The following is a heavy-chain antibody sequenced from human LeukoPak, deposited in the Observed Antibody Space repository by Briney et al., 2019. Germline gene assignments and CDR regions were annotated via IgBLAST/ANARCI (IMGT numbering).Heavy chain of an antibody. D-gene: IGHD3-10*01. V-gene: IGHV3-23*01. CDR2: ISGSGGST. Sequence: GGSLRLSCAASGFTFNSYWMTWVRQAPGKGLEWVSAISGSGGSTYYADSVKGRFTISRDNSKNTLYLQMNSLRAEDTAVYYCAKGEYYYGSGSYYYYYGMDVWGQGTTVTVSS. CDR1: GFTFNSYW. J-gene: IGHJ6*02. CDR3: AKGEYYYGSGSYYYYYGMDV.